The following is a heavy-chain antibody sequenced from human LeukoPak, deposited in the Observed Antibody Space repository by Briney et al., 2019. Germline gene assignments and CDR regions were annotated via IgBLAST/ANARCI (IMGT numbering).Heavy chain of an antibody. D-gene: IGHD2-2*01. Sequence: GGSLRLSCAASGFTFRSYRMSWVRQAPGKGLEWVANIKEDANEEYYVDSVRGRFIISRDNARNSLFLQMYSLRADDTAVYYCARAGYCTSNSCYSPNFYYMDVWGKGTTVAVSS. V-gene: IGHV3-7*01. CDR3: ARAGYCTSNSCYSPNFYYMDV. CDR2: IKEDANEE. CDR1: GFTFRSYR. J-gene: IGHJ6*03.